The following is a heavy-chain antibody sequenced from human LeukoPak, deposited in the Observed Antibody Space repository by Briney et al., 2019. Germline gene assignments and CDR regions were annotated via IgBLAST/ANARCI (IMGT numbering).Heavy chain of an antibody. V-gene: IGHV3-7*01. CDR1: GFTFSSYW. J-gene: IGHJ3*02. D-gene: IGHD3-3*01. CDR3: ARAGAYYDFWSGYSDAFDI. Sequence: PGGSLRLSCAASGFTFSSYWMSWVRQAPGKGLEWVANIKQEGSEKYYVDSVKGRFTISRDNAKNSLYLQMNSLRAEDTAVYYCARAGAYYDFWSGYSDAFDIWGQGTMVTVSS. CDR2: IKQEGSEK.